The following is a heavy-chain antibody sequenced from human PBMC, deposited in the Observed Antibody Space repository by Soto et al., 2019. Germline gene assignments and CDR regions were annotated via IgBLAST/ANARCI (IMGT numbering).Heavy chain of an antibody. V-gene: IGHV4-59*01. J-gene: IGHJ4*02. Sequence: SETLSLTXTVSGGSISSYYWSWIRQPPGKGLEWIGYIYYSGSTNYNPSLKSRVTISVDTSKNQFSLKLSSVTAADTAVYYCARVGGGNGFDYWGQGTLVTVSS. CDR1: GGSISSYY. CDR3: ARVGGGNGFDY. CDR2: IYYSGST. D-gene: IGHD1-1*01.